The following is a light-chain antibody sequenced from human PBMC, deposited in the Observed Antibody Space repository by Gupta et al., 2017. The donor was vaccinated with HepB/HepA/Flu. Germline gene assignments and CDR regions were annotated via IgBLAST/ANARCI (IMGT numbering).Light chain of an antibody. CDR2: EIS. CDR3: SSYAGSNICV. V-gene: IGLV2-8*01. J-gene: IGLJ1*01. CDR1: SSDVGGYNY. Sequence: QSALTQPPSASGSPGQSVTFSCTGPSSDVGGYNYVPWYQRHPGKAPKVIIYEISKRPSGVPDRFSGSRSGNTASLTVSGLQADDEAEYFCSSYAGSNICVFGTGTTVTVL.